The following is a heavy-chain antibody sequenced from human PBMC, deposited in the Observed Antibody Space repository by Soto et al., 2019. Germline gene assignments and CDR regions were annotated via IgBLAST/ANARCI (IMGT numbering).Heavy chain of an antibody. J-gene: IGHJ4*02. V-gene: IGHV6-1*01. CDR1: GDSVSSNSAA. D-gene: IGHD1-26*01. CDR3: ARGAYSGSYSRYYFDY. CDR2: TYYRSKWYN. Sequence: SQTLSLTCAISGDSVSSNSAAWNWIRQSPSRGLEWLGRTYYRSKWYNDYAVSVKSRITINPDTSKNQFSLQLNSVTPEDTAVYYCARGAYSGSYSRYYFDYWGQGTLVTVSS.